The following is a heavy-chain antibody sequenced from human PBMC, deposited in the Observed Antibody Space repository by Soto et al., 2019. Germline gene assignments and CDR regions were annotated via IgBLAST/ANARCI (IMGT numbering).Heavy chain of an antibody. V-gene: IGHV1-18*04. D-gene: IGHD6-19*01. CDR1: GYTFTSYG. J-gene: IGHJ4*02. Sequence: ASVKVSCKASGYTFTSYGISWVRQAPGQGLEWMGWISAYNGNTNYAQKLQGRATMTTDTSTSTAYMELRSLRSGDTAVYYCARDLVGGYDFYSSGWYFGYWGQGTLVTVSS. CDR2: ISAYNGNT. CDR3: ARDLVGGYDFYSSGWYFGY.